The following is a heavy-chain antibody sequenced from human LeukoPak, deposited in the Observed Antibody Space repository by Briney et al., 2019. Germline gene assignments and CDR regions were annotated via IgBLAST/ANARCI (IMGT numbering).Heavy chain of an antibody. CDR3: ARDRPRYCSSTSCYPPRFDY. CDR1: GYTFTSYG. D-gene: IGHD2-2*01. J-gene: IGHJ4*02. V-gene: IGHV1-18*01. Sequence: ASVKVSCKASGYTFTSYGISWVRQAPGQGLEWMGWISAYNGNTNYAQKLQGRVTMTTDTSTSTAYVELRSLRSDDTAVYYCARDRPRYCSSTSCYPPRFDYWGQGTLVTVSS. CDR2: ISAYNGNT.